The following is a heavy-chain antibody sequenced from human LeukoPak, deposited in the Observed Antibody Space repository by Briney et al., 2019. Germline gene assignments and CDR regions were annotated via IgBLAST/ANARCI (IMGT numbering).Heavy chain of an antibody. V-gene: IGHV3-33*01. CDR3: ARDMILWFGEKDAFDI. CDR2: IWYDGSNK. J-gene: IGHJ3*02. D-gene: IGHD3-10*01. CDR1: GFTFSSYG. Sequence: PGGSLRLSCAASGFTFSSYGMHWVRQAPGKGLEWVAVIWYDGSNKYYADSVKGRFTISRDNSKNTLYLQMNSLRAEDTAVYYCARDMILWFGEKDAFDIWGQGTMVTVSS.